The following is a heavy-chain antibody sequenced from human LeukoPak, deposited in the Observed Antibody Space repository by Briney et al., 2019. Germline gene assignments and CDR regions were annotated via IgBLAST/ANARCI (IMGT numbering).Heavy chain of an antibody. CDR2: ISWNSGSI. J-gene: IGHJ6*02. D-gene: IGHD4/OR15-4a*01. CDR1: GFTFDDYA. V-gene: IGHV3-9*01. Sequence: GRSLRLSCAASGFTFDDYAMHWVRQAPGKGLEWVSGISWNSGSIGYADSVKGRFTISRDNAKNSLYLQMNSLRAEDTALYYCAKGPGAYYYYYDMDVWGQGTTVTVSS. CDR3: AKGPGAYYYYYDMDV.